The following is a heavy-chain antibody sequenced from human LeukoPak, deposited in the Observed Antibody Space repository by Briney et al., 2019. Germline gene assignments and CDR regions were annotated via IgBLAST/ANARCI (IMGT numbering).Heavy chain of an antibody. CDR2: IYSGGST. D-gene: IGHD1-1*01. CDR1: GSTVISND. V-gene: IGHV3-53*01. Sequence: GGSLRLSCAASGSTVISNDMSWGRQAPGEGREWVSVIYSGGSTYYADSVKGRVTISRDNSKNTLYLKMNSLRAEAPDVYYCARGDWNDGLDYWGQGTLVTVSS. CDR3: ARGDWNDGLDY. J-gene: IGHJ4*02.